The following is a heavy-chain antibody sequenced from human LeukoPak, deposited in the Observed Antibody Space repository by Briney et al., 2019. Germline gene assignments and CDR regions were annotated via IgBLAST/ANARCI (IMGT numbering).Heavy chain of an antibody. CDR3: ASLDDIIVYSYPSFHY. D-gene: IGHD3-22*01. Sequence: GESLKISCKGSGYSFTSYWIGWVRPMPGKGLEWMGIIYPGDSDTRYSPSFQGQVTISADKSISTAYLQWSSLKASDTALYCCASLDDIIVYSYPSFHYGGQGPLVTVS. V-gene: IGHV5-51*01. CDR2: IYPGDSDT. CDR1: GYSFTSYW. J-gene: IGHJ4*02.